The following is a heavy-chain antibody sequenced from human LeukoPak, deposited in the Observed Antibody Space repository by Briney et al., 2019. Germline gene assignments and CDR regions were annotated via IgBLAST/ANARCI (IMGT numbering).Heavy chain of an antibody. CDR3: ARGGIAAAGPSDDAFDI. D-gene: IGHD6-13*01. CDR1: GFTFSSYG. V-gene: IGHV3-33*01. CDR2: IWYDGSNK. J-gene: IGHJ3*02. Sequence: GGSLRLSCAASGFTFSSYGMHWVRQAPGKGLERVAVIWYDGSNKYYADSVKGRFTISRDNSKNTLYLQMNSLRAEDTAVYYCARGGIAAAGPSDDAFDIWGQGTMVTVSS.